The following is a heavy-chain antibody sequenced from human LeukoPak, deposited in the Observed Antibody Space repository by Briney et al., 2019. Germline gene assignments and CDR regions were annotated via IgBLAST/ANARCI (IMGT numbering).Heavy chain of an antibody. V-gene: IGHV4-59*01. CDR2: IYYSGST. Sequence: PSETLSLTCTVSGGSISSYYWSWIRQPPGKGLEWIGYIYYSGSTNYNPSLKSRVTISVDTSKNQFSLKLSSVTAADTAVYYCARLRGVHYYDSSGYYGFDYWGQGTLVTVSS. CDR3: ARLRGVHYYDSSGYYGFDY. CDR1: GGSISSYY. D-gene: IGHD3-22*01. J-gene: IGHJ4*02.